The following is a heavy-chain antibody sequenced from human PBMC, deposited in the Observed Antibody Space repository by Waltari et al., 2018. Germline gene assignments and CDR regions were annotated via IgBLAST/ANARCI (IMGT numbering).Heavy chain of an antibody. CDR2: ISYDGSNK. Sequence: VQLLESGGGLVQPGGSLRLSCAASGFSFSNYDMAWVRQAPGKGLEWVAVISYDGSNKYYADSVKGRFTISRDNSKNTLYLQMNSLRAEDTAVYYCARDPPGIAEAGSFDYWGQGTLVTVSS. CDR1: GFSFSNYD. V-gene: IGHV3-30*01. CDR3: ARDPPGIAEAGSFDY. J-gene: IGHJ4*02. D-gene: IGHD6-19*01.